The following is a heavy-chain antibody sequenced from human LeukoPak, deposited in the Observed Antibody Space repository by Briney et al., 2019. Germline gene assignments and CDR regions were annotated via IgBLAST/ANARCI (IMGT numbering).Heavy chain of an antibody. Sequence: SETLSLTCTVSGASINTTNFYWSWIRHPPGKGLESIGSISSTGSTYSNPSLNSRVTMSVDTSKNQFSLELTSVTAADTAVYYCARQGTMTRGGYWLDPWGQGSLVTVSS. CDR3: ARQGTMTRGGYWLDP. D-gene: IGHD3-10*01. V-gene: IGHV4-39*01. J-gene: IGHJ5*02. CDR2: ISSTGST. CDR1: GASINTTNFY.